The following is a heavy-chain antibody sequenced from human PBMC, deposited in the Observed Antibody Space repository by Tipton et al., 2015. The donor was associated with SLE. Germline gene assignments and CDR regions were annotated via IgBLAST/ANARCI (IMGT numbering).Heavy chain of an antibody. CDR1: GGSISSHH. CDR2: IYYSGST. CDR3: ARDSAARPFDY. Sequence: TLSLTCTVSGGSISSHHWSWIRQPPGKGLEWIGYIYYSGSTNYNPSLKSRVTISVDTSKNQFSLKLSSVTAADTAVYYCARDSAARPFDYWGQGTLVTVSS. D-gene: IGHD6-6*01. J-gene: IGHJ4*02. V-gene: IGHV4-59*11.